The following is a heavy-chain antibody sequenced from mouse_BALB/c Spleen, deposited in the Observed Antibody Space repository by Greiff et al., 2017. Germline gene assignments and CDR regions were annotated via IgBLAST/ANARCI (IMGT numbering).Heavy chain of an antibody. CDR2: INPYNDGT. J-gene: IGHJ2*01. V-gene: IGHV1-14*01. CDR3: AVRDGYYERVYFDY. Sequence: VQLKESGPELVKPGASVKMSCKASGYTFTSYVMHWVKQKPGQGLEWIGYINPYNDGTKYNEKFKGKATLTSDKSSSTAYMELSSLTSEDSAVYYCAVRDGYYERVYFDYWGQGTTLTVSS. D-gene: IGHD2-3*01. CDR1: GYTFTSYV.